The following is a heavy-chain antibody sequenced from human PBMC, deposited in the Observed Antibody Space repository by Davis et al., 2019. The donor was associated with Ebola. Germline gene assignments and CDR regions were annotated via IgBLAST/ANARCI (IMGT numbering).Heavy chain of an antibody. CDR1: GFTFSSYA. V-gene: IGHV3-23*01. CDR2: ISGSDEST. CDR3: ARGRVGATIDY. D-gene: IGHD1-26*01. Sequence: GDSLKISCAASGFTFSSYAMSWVRQAPGKGLEWVSAISGSDESTSYAGSVKGRFTISRDNAKNSLYLQLNSLRDEDTAVYYCARGRVGATIDYLGQGTLVTVSS. J-gene: IGHJ4*02.